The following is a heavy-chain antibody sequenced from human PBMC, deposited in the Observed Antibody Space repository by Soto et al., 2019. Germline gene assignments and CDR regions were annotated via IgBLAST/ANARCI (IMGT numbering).Heavy chain of an antibody. J-gene: IGHJ6*02. V-gene: IGHV6-1*01. D-gene: IGHD3-10*01. CDR1: GDSVSSNTAA. Sequence: SQTLSLTCAISGDSVSSNTAAWNWIRQSPSRGLEWLGRTYYRSQWYNDYALSVKSRITINPDTSKNHFSLHLYSVTPEDTALYSCEGVGWFRGMCVCGQGNPVTVSS. CDR3: EGVGWFRGMCV. CDR2: TYYRSQWYN.